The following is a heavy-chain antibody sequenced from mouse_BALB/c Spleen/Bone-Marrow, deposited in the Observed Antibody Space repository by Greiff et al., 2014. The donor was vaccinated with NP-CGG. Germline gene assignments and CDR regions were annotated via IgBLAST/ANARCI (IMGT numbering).Heavy chain of an antibody. J-gene: IGHJ3*01. CDR3: TRPTMITWFAY. D-gene: IGHD2-4*01. Sequence: EVKLVESGGGLVQPGGSMKLSCVASGFTFSNYWMNWVRQSPEKGLEWVAEIRLKSNNYATHYAESVKGRFTISRDDSKSSVYLQMNNLRAEDTGIYYRTRPTMITWFAYWGQGTLVTVSA. CDR1: GFTFSNYW. V-gene: IGHV6-6*02. CDR2: IRLKSNNYAT.